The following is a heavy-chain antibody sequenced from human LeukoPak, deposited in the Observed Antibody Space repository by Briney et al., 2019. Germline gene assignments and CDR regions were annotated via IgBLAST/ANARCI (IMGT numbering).Heavy chain of an antibody. CDR1: GYTLTELS. Sequence: ASVKVSCTVSGYTLTELSMHWVRQAPGKGLEWMGGFDPEDGETIYAQKFQGRVTMTEDTSTDTAYMELSSLRSEDTAVYYCATQRGYSYGYDGRAYYFDYWGQGTLVTVSS. V-gene: IGHV1-24*01. CDR3: ATQRGYSYGYDGRAYYFDY. CDR2: FDPEDGET. J-gene: IGHJ4*02. D-gene: IGHD5-18*01.